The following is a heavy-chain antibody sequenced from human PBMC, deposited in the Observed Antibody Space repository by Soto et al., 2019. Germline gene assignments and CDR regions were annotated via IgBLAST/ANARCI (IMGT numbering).Heavy chain of an antibody. V-gene: IGHV3-30-3*01. CDR3: ASSMITFGGVIGPDDY. CDR1: GFTFSSYA. Sequence: PGGSLRLSCAASGFTFSSYAMHWVRQAPGKGLEWVAVISYDGSNKYYADSVKGRFTISRDNSKNTLYLQMNSLRAEDTAVYYCASSMITFGGVIGPDDYWGQGTLVTVSS. J-gene: IGHJ4*02. D-gene: IGHD3-16*02. CDR2: ISYDGSNK.